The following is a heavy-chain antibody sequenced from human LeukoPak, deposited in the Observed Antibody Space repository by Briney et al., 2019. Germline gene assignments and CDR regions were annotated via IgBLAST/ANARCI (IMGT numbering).Heavy chain of an antibody. CDR3: AKGKAAMVLYYYGMDV. V-gene: IGHV3-23*01. J-gene: IGHJ6*02. Sequence: GGSLRLSCAASGFTFSSYAMSWVRQAPGKGLEWVSAISGSGGSTYYADSLKGRFTISRDNSKNTLYLQMNSLRAEDTAVYYCAKGKAAMVLYYYGMDVWGQGTTVTVSS. D-gene: IGHD5-18*01. CDR1: GFTFSSYA. CDR2: ISGSGGST.